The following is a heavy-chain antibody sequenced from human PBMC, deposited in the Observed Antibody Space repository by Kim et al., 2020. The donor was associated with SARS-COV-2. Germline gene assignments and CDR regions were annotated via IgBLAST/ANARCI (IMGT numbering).Heavy chain of an antibody. CDR1: GYTFTSYY. D-gene: IGHD3-10*01. Sequence: ASVKVSCKASGYTFTSYYMHWVRQAPGQGLEWMGIINPSGGSTSYAQKFQGRVTMTRDTSTSTVYMELSSLRSEDTAVYYCARVRNSLNGSGSYYDAFDIWGQGTMVTVSS. CDR3: ARVRNSLNGSGSYYDAFDI. J-gene: IGHJ3*02. V-gene: IGHV1-46*01. CDR2: INPSGGST.